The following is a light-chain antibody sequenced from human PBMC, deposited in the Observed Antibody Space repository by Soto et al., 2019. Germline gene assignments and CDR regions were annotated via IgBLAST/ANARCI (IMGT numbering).Light chain of an antibody. CDR3: QQRSSYPWT. Sequence: EIQMTQSPSTLSVSPGDRVTITCRASQGVSDFLAWYHQKPGQAPRRLISAASSRETGIPGRFSGSGSGTDFTLTISSLEPEDFAAYYCQQRSSYPWTFGQGTKVEIK. CDR1: QGVSDF. CDR2: AAS. J-gene: IGKJ1*01. V-gene: IGKV3-11*01.